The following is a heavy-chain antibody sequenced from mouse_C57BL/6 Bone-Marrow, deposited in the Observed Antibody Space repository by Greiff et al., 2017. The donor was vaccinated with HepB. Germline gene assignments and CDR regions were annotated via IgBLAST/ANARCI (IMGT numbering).Heavy chain of an antibody. CDR2: INPNNGGT. Sequence: VQLQQSGPELVKPGASVKIPCKASGYTFTDYNMDWVKQSHGKSLEWIGDINPNNGGTIYNQKFKGKATFTVDKSSSTAYMELRSLTSEDTAVYYCARRGTAQATRFAYWGQGTLVTVSA. CDR3: ARRGTAQATRFAY. V-gene: IGHV1-18*01. CDR1: GYTFTDYN. J-gene: IGHJ3*01. D-gene: IGHD3-2*02.